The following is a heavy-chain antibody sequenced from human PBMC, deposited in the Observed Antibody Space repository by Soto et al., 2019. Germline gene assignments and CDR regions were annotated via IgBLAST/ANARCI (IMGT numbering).Heavy chain of an antibody. V-gene: IGHV1-18*04. CDR2: ISTYNGKA. D-gene: IGHD4-4*01. Sequence: QGQLVQSGAEVKKPGASVKVSCKASGYTFTSFGITWVRQAPGQGLEWMGWISTYNGKANYAQKLQGRVTVTRDTSTNAAYMELRRLRSDDTAVYCCAIDGYGNNGGDALDIWGQGTMVTVSS. CDR1: GYTFTSFG. CDR3: AIDGYGNNGGDALDI. J-gene: IGHJ3*02.